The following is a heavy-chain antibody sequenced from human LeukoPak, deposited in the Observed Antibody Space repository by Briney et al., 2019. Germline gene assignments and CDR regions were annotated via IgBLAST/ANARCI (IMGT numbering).Heavy chain of an antibody. CDR2: INSGGSRT. CDR1: GSTFSDYW. CDR3: ARSNQADDY. D-gene: IGHD1-14*01. Sequence: GGSLRLSCAASGSTFSDYWMHLVRQVPGKGLVWVSRINSGGSRTTYADSVKGRFTISRDNAKNTLYLQMDSLRAEDTGVYYCARSNQADDYWGQGTLVTVSS. J-gene: IGHJ4*02. V-gene: IGHV3-74*01.